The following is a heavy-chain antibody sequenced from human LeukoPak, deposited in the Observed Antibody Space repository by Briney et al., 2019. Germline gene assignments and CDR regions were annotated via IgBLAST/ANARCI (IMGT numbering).Heavy chain of an antibody. D-gene: IGHD3-22*01. Sequence: ASVKVSCKASGYTFTSYDINWVRQATGQGLEWMGWMNPNSGNTGYAQKFQGRVTITRNTSISTAYMELSSLRSEDTAVYYCARHSGGYYGDAFDIWGQGTMVTVSS. CDR1: GYTFTSYD. J-gene: IGHJ3*02. CDR3: ARHSGGYYGDAFDI. V-gene: IGHV1-8*03. CDR2: MNPNSGNT.